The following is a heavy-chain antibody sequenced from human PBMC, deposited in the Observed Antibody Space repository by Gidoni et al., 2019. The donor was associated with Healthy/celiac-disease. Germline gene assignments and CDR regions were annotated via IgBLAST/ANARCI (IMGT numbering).Heavy chain of an antibody. CDR2: IYYSGST. D-gene: IGHD3-10*01. J-gene: IGHJ5*02. Sequence: QVQLQESGPGLVKPSETLSLTCTVSGGSISSYYWSWLRQPPGKGLEWIGYIYYSGSTNYNPSLKSRVTISVDTSKNQFSLKLSSVTAADTAVYYCARGGMVRGVVGWFDPWGQGTLVTVSS. V-gene: IGHV4-59*01. CDR3: ARGGMVRGVVGWFDP. CDR1: GGSISSYY.